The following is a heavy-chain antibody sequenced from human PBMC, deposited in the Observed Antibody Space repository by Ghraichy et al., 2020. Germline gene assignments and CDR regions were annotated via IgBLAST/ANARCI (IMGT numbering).Heavy chain of an antibody. V-gene: IGHV4-39*01. D-gene: IGHD4-11*01. CDR1: DGSISSSRYY. CDR3: ANQLGNYEHDY. Sequence: GSLRLSCTVSDGSISSSRYYWGWIRRPPGKGLEWIGSIYYSGSTYYNPSLKSRVTISVDTSKNQFSLKLSSVSAADTAVYYCANQLGNYEHDYWGQGTLVTVSS. CDR2: IYYSGST. J-gene: IGHJ4*02.